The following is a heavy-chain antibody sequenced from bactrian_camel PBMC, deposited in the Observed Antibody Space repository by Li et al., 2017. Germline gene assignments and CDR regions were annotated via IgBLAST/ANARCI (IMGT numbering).Heavy chain of an antibody. Sequence: HVQLVESGGGSVQPGGSLRLSCVASGDTYTYNFMGWFRQTPGKGREGVAAINPGGGLTYYFDSVKGRFTISADNAKNTLYLQMNSLNPEDTAMYYCASTFLRYGCPRSQNEYDYWGQGTQVTVS. J-gene: IGHJ4*01. CDR2: INPGGGLT. V-gene: IGHV3S1*01. CDR3: ASTFLRYGCPRSQNEYDY. CDR1: GDTYTYNF. D-gene: IGHD6*01.